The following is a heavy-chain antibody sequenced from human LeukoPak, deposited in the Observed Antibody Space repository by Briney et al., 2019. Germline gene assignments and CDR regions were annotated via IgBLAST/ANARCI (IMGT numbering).Heavy chain of an antibody. D-gene: IGHD3-22*01. J-gene: IGHJ4*02. Sequence: GGSLRLSCAGSGFTFSSHWIGWVRQAPGKGLEWVAHINRDGSQKYYVDSVEGRFAISRDNAKNSLYLQMNSLRAEDTAVYYCAKDQSHYYDSSGYYQNWGQGTLVTVSS. CDR2: INRDGSQK. CDR3: AKDQSHYYDSSGYYQN. CDR1: GFTFSSHW. V-gene: IGHV3-7*03.